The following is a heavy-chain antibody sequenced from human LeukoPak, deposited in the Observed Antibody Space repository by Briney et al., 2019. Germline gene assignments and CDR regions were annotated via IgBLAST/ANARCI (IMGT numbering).Heavy chain of an antibody. D-gene: IGHD6-19*01. J-gene: IGHJ4*02. CDR1: GYSFTSYW. CDR2: IYPRDSDT. Sequence: GESLKISCKGSGYSFTSYWFGWVLQMPGNGLEWMGIIYPRDSDTRYSPSFQGQVTIPADKSISTAYLQWSSLKASDTAMYYCARLPGIAVAGYYFDYWGQGTLVTVSS. V-gene: IGHV5-51*01. CDR3: ARLPGIAVAGYYFDY.